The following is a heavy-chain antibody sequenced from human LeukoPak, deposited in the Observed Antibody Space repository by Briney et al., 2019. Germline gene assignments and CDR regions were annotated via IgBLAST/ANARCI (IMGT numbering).Heavy chain of an antibody. J-gene: IGHJ5*02. CDR1: GGSLRSYY. CDR3: ARTNYYGSGSYYPDL. V-gene: IGHV4-59*08. Sequence: SETLSLTCTVSGGSLRSYYWSWIRQPPGKGLEWIGFIYHSGSTDYNPSLKSRGTISVDTSKNQLSLKLSSVTAADTAVYYCARTNYYGSGSYYPDLWGQGTLVTVSS. D-gene: IGHD3-10*01. CDR2: IYHSGST.